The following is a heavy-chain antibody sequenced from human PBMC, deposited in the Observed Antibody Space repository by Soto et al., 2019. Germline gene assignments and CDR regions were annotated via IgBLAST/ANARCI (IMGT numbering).Heavy chain of an antibody. Sequence: SETLSLTCIVSGASISTYYWSWIRQTPGKGLELIGYIYSSGTTDYNPSLKSRVTISVDATNNQFSLRLTSVTAADTAVYYCARAGDSSGYYYVFDYWGPGTQVTVSS. CDR3: ARAGDSSGYYYVFDY. J-gene: IGHJ4*02. CDR2: IYSSGTT. CDR1: GASISTYY. D-gene: IGHD3-22*01. V-gene: IGHV4-59*01.